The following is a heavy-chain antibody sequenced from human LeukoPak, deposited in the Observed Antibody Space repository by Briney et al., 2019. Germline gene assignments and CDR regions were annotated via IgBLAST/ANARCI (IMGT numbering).Heavy chain of an antibody. CDR2: IIPLHGIA. J-gene: IGHJ6*02. V-gene: IGHV1-69*04. D-gene: IGHD3-10*01. CDR3: ARVMVRGPSDYYDGMDV. Sequence: SVKVSCKASGGAFISYAISWVRQAPGQGLEWMGMIIPLHGIANYAQKFQGRVTLTADKSTSTAYMELSSLRSEDTAVYYCARVMVRGPSDYYDGMDVWGQGTTVTVSS. CDR1: GGAFISYA.